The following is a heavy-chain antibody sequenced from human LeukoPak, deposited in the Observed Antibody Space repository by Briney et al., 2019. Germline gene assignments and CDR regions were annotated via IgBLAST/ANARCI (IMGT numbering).Heavy chain of an antibody. CDR3: ARHVLMVYASYYYYMDV. J-gene: IGHJ6*03. D-gene: IGHD2-8*01. V-gene: IGHV4-38-2*02. CDR2: IYQSGRT. CDR1: GYSISSGYY. Sequence: SETLSLTCTVSGYSISSGYYWGWIRQPPGKGLEWIGNIYQSGRTHSNPSLRSRVTISVDTSKNQFSMKLSSVTAADTAVYYCARHVLMVYASYYYYMDVWGKGTTVTVSS.